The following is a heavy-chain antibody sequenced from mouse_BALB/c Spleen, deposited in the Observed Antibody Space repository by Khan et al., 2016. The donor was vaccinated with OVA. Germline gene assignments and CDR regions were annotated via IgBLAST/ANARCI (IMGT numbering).Heavy chain of an antibody. CDR3: ARMAGK. Sequence: VRLQQSGAELVKSGATVKLSCTASGLNITDTNMHWLKQWPEQGLEWIGRIDPPNGHTKYDPKFQGKATLTAETSSNTAYLQLSSLTSEDAADYNYARMAGKWGQGTSLTVSS. V-gene: IGHV14-3*02. CDR2: IDPPNGHT. CDR1: GLNITDTN. J-gene: IGHJ2*03.